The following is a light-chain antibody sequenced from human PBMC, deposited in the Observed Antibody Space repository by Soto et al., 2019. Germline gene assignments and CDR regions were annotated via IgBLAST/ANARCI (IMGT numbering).Light chain of an antibody. Sequence: EIVLTQSPATLSLSPGERATLSCRASQSDGNYLAWYQQRPGQSTRLLVYDASNRATGTPARFSGSGSGTDFTLTISSLEPEDVAVYYCQQRTNWLTFGGGTRVEIK. CDR1: QSDGNY. J-gene: IGKJ4*01. V-gene: IGKV3-11*01. CDR3: QQRTNWLT. CDR2: DAS.